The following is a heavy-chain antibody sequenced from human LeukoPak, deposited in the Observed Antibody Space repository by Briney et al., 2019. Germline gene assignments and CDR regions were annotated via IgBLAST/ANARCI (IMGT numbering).Heavy chain of an antibody. Sequence: SSVKVSCKASGGTFSSYAISLVRQAPGQGLEWMGGIIPIFGTANYAQKFQGRVTITTDESTSTAYMELSSLRSEDTAVYYCARASLSAGNFDYWGQGTLVTVSS. J-gene: IGHJ4*02. CDR3: ARASLSAGNFDY. V-gene: IGHV1-69*05. CDR2: IIPIFGTA. D-gene: IGHD6-13*01. CDR1: GGTFSSYA.